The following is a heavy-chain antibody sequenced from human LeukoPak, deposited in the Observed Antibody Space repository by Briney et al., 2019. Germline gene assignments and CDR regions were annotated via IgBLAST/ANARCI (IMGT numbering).Heavy chain of an antibody. CDR2: IYAAET. CDR1: GASISDYY. CDR3: AREDILTGYYPYYFDY. D-gene: IGHD3-9*01. Sequence: SETLSLTCNVSGASISDYYWSWIRQSAGKGLEWIGRIYAAETDFNPSLKSRLTMSIDTSKNQFSLKLRSVTAADTAVYYCAREDILTGYYPYYFDYWGQGTLVTVSS. V-gene: IGHV4-4*07. J-gene: IGHJ4*02.